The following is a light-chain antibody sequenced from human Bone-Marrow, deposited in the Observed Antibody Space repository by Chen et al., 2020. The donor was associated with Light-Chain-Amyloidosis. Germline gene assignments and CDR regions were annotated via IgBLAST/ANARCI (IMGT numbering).Light chain of an antibody. V-gene: IGLV3-25*03. CDR1: DLPTKY. J-gene: IGLJ2*01. Sequence: SYELTQPPSVSVSPGQTARITCSGEDLPTKYAYWYQQKPGQAPVLVIHRDTERPSGISERVSGSSSGTTATLTLSGVQAEDEADYHCQSADSSGTYEVIFGGGTKLTVL. CDR3: QSADSSGTYEVI. CDR2: RDT.